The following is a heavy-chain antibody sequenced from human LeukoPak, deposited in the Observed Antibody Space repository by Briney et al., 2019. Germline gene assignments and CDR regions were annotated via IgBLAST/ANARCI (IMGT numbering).Heavy chain of an antibody. J-gene: IGHJ4*02. Sequence: SETLSLTCAVSGYSISSGYYWGWIRQPPGKGLEWIGSIYHSGSTYYNPSLKSLVTISVDTSKNQFSLKLSSVTAADTAVYYCARGDFWSGYYPPDYFDYWGQGTLVTVSS. CDR1: GYSISSGYY. D-gene: IGHD3-3*01. CDR2: IYHSGST. V-gene: IGHV4-38-2*01. CDR3: ARGDFWSGYYPPDYFDY.